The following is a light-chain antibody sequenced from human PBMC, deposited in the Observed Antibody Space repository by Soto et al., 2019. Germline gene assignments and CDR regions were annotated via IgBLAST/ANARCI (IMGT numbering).Light chain of an antibody. Sequence: AIRMTQSPSSFSASTGDRVTITCRASQGISSYLAWYQQKPGKAPKLLIYAAATLQRGAPSRFSASGSGTDFTLTFSRLQSEDFATAYCQQYLSYPYTFGQGTKLEI. J-gene: IGKJ2*01. V-gene: IGKV1-8*01. CDR2: AAA. CDR3: QQYLSYPYT. CDR1: QGISSY.